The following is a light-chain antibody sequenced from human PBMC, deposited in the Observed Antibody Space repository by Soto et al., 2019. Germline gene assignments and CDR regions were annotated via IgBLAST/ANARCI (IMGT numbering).Light chain of an antibody. CDR3: QQYGSSPV. J-gene: IGKJ1*01. V-gene: IGKV3-20*01. Sequence: EIRLTQSPCTLSLSTGERATLSCRASQSVSSSYLAWYQQKPGQAPRLLIYGASTRATGIPARFSGSGSGTEFTLTISSLQSEDFAVYYCQQYGSSPVFGQGTKVDI. CDR1: QSVSSSY. CDR2: GAS.